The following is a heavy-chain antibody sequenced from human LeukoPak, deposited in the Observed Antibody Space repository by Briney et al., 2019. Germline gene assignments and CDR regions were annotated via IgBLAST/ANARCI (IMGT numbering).Heavy chain of an antibody. CDR2: INPNSGDT. CDR3: ARDLRTSSWFPNCDF. J-gene: IGHJ4*02. V-gene: IGHV1-2*06. Sequence: ASVKVSCKASGYTFTDYHMHWVRHAPGQGLDWMGRINPNSGDTNYAQKFQGRFTMTRDTSISTAYMELSRLESDDTAVYFCARDLRTSSWFPNCDFWGQGTLVTVSS. D-gene: IGHD6-13*01. CDR1: GYTFTDYH.